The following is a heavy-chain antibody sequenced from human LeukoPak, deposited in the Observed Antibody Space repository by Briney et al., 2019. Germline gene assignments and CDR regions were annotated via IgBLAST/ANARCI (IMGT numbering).Heavy chain of an antibody. CDR3: ARDPVGDYSFDY. CDR2: ISSSGSTI. CDR1: GFTFSDYY. V-gene: IGHV3-11*01. J-gene: IGHJ4*02. Sequence: GGSLRLSCAASGFTFSDYYMSWTRQAPGKGLEWVSYISSSGSTIYYADSVKGRFTISGDNAKNSLYLQMNSLRAEDTAVYYCARDPVGDYSFDYWGQGTLVTVSS. D-gene: IGHD2-21*02.